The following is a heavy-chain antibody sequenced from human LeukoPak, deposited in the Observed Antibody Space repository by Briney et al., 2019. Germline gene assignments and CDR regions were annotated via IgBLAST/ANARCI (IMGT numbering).Heavy chain of an antibody. D-gene: IGHD2-21*01. J-gene: IGHJ4*02. CDR2: INTYTANP. V-gene: IGHV7-4-1*02. Sequence: ASVKLSCTASGYTFTSYAMDWVRQAPGQGLEWMGWINTYTANPTYAQGFTGRFVFSLDTSVSTAYLQISSLKTEDTAVYYCARRDCGGNSCYLNYWGQGTLVTVSS. CDR1: GYTFTSYA. CDR3: ARRDCGGNSCYLNY.